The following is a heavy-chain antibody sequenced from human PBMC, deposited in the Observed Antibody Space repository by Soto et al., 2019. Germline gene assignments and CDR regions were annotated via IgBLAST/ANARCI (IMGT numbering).Heavy chain of an antibody. CDR3: ARPQKDILTDAYTNYFDP. Sequence: QVQLVQSGAEVKKPGASVKVSCKASGFTISNYGITWLRQVPGQGLEWMGWISAYNGNTVHAQEYQGRLTMTTDTATSTAYMELRSLRPDDTAVYYCARPQKDILTDAYTNYFDPWGQGTLVTVSS. J-gene: IGHJ5*02. CDR1: GFTISNYG. D-gene: IGHD3-9*01. CDR2: ISAYNGNT. V-gene: IGHV1-18*01.